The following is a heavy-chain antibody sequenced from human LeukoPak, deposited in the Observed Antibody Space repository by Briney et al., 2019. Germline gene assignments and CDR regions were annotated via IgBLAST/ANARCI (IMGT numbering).Heavy chain of an antibody. V-gene: IGHV3-30*04. CDR1: GFTFSSYA. D-gene: IGHD2-2*01. J-gene: IGHJ4*02. CDR2: ISYDGSNK. Sequence: GRSLRLSCAASGFTFSSYAMHWVRRAPGKGLEWVAVISYDGSNKYYTDSVKGRFTISRDNSKNTLYLQMNSLRAEDTAVYYCARVPHCSSTSCYSLGGDYWGQGTLVTVSS. CDR3: ARVPHCSSTSCYSLGGDY.